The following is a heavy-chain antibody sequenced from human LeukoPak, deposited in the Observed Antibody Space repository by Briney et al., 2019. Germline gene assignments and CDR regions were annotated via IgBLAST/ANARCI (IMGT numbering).Heavy chain of an antibody. V-gene: IGHV5-51*01. J-gene: IGHJ6*02. Sequence: HGESLKISCKGSGYSFTSYWIGWVRQMPGKGLEWMGIIYPGDSDTRYSPSFQGQVTISADKSISTAYLQWSSLKASDTAMYYCATNYGSGSYYMDYYYGMDVWGQGTTVTVSS. D-gene: IGHD3-10*01. CDR3: ATNYGSGSYYMDYYYGMDV. CDR1: GYSFTSYW. CDR2: IYPGDSDT.